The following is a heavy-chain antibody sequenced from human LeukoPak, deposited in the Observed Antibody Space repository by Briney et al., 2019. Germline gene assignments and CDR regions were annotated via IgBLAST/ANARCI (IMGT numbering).Heavy chain of an antibody. CDR1: GYTFTSYY. CDR3: ARPAGDFWSGYSRTPFDY. D-gene: IGHD3-3*01. V-gene: IGHV1-46*01. Sequence: ASVKVSCKASGYTFTSYYMHWVRQAPGQGLELMGIINPSGGSTSYAQKFQGRVTITADESTSTAYMELSSLRSEDTAVYYCARPAGDFWSGYSRTPFDYWGQGTLVTVSS. J-gene: IGHJ4*02. CDR2: INPSGGST.